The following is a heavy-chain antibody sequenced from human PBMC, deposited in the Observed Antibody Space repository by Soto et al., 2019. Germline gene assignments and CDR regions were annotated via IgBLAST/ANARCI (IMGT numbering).Heavy chain of an antibody. V-gene: IGHV3-30-3*01. CDR1: GFTFSSYA. CDR3: AREVDDFWSGYSISNWFDP. D-gene: IGHD3-3*01. CDR2: ISYDGSNK. Sequence: GGSLRLSCAASGFTFSSYAMHWVRQAPGKGLEWVAVISYDGSNKYYADSVKGRFTISRDNSKNTLYLQMNSLRAEDTAVYYCAREVDDFWSGYSISNWFDPWGQGTLVTVSS. J-gene: IGHJ5*02.